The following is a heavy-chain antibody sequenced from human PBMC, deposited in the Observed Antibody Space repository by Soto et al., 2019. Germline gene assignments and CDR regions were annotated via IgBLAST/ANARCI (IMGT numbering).Heavy chain of an antibody. CDR2: VIPVIGVA. Sequence: QVQFVHSGAEVQKPGSSVNVSCKASGGTFTSYAFNWVRQAPGRGLEWMGRVIPVIGVADYAQNFQDRVTITADKSTSTVYMELSSLGSEDTALYYVARDGLGTTRGYLAHWGQGTRVTVSS. CDR3: ARDGLGTTRGYLAH. CDR1: GGTFTSYA. V-gene: IGHV1-69*04. D-gene: IGHD6-19*01. J-gene: IGHJ4*02.